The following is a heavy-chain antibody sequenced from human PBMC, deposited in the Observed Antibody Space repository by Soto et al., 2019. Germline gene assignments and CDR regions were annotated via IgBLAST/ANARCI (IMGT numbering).Heavy chain of an antibody. D-gene: IGHD4-17*01. CDR2: ISYVGSNK. CDR1: GFTFSSYG. J-gene: IGHJ4*02. V-gene: IGHV3-30*18. CDR3: AKDPNYGDYGGDY. Sequence: QVQLVESGGGVVQPGRSLRLSCAASGFTFSSYGMHWVRQAPGKGLEWVAVISYVGSNKYYADSVKGRFTISRDNSKNTLYLQMNSLRAEDTAVYYCAKDPNYGDYGGDYWGQGTLVTVSS.